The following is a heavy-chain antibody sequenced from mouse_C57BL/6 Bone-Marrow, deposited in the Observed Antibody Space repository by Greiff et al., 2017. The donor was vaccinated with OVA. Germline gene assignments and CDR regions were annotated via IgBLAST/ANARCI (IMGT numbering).Heavy chain of an antibody. D-gene: IGHD2-4*01. CDR2: IRNKANNHAT. CDR3: TLHSPYDYTWFAY. V-gene: IGHV6-6*01. CDR1: GFTFSDAW. J-gene: IGHJ3*01. Sequence: EVKVVESGGGLVQPGGSMKLSCAASGFTFSDAWMDWVRQSPEKGLEWVAEIRNKANNHATYYAESVKGRFTISRDDSKSSVYLQMNSLRADDTGIYYCTLHSPYDYTWFAYWGQGTLVTVSA.